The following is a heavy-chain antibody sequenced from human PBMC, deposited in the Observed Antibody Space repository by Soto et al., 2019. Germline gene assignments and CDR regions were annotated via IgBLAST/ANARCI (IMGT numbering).Heavy chain of an antibody. J-gene: IGHJ6*02. D-gene: IGHD5-18*01. CDR2: ISSDANYI. CDR3: AREGFSYGYSQGGGFDV. V-gene: IGHV3-21*01. Sequence: PGGSLRLSCAVSGFFFGSFKMNWVRQAPGKGLEWVSSISSDANYIYYADSVKGRFTISRDSAKNSLYLQMNGLRAEDTAVYYCAREGFSYGYSQGGGFDVWGQGTTVTVSS. CDR1: GFFFGSFK.